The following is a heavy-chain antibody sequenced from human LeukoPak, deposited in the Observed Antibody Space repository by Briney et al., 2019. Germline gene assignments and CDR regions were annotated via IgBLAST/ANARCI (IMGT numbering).Heavy chain of an antibody. CDR3: ARGVSDYSNYHQDY. CDR1: GGSISSSNYY. D-gene: IGHD4-11*01. J-gene: IGHJ4*02. V-gene: IGHV4-39*07. Sequence: SETLSLTCIVSGGSISSSNYYWVWIRQPPGKGLEWIGSIYYSGSTYYNPSLKSRVTISVDTSKNQFSLKLSSVTAADTAVYYCARGVSDYSNYHQDYWGQGTLVTVSS. CDR2: IYYSGST.